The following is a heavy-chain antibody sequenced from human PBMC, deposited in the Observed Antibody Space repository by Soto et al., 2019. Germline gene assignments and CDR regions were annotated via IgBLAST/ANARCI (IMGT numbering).Heavy chain of an antibody. CDR2: ISGRGGLT. V-gene: IGHV3-23*01. CDR3: AKDQVWEYSVSPVYYFDY. CDR1: AFTFNNYA. Sequence: GGSLRLSCEASAFTFNNYAMSWVRQAPGRGLEWVSAISGRGGLTYYADSVKGRFTISRDNSKNTLFLQVNSLRAEDTAVYYCAKDQVWEYSVSPVYYFDYWGQGTLVTV. D-gene: IGHD1-26*01. J-gene: IGHJ4*02.